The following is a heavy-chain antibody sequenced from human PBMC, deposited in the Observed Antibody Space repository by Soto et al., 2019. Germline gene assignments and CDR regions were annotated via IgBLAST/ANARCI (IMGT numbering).Heavy chain of an antibody. D-gene: IGHD2-2*01. CDR1: GFTFSSYG. CDR3: AKDRHQLLFVFDY. CDR2: ISYDGSNK. V-gene: IGHV3-30*18. Sequence: GGSLRLSCAASGFTFSSYGMHWVRQAPGKGLEWVAVISYDGSNKYYADSVKGRFTISRDNSKNTLYLQMNSLRAEDTAVYYCAKDRHQLLFVFDYWGQGTLVTVSS. J-gene: IGHJ4*02.